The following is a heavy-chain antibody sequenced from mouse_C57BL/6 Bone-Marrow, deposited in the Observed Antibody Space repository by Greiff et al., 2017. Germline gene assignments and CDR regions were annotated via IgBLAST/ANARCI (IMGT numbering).Heavy chain of an antibody. CDR3: ANMVTTGLFDY. CDR1: GYSITSGYY. Sequence: DVKLVESGPGLVKPSQSLSLTCSVTGYSITSGYYWNWIRQFPGNKLEWMGYISYGGSNNYNPSLKNPISITPNTSKNQFFLKLNSVTTEGTATYDCANMVTTGLFDYWGQDTTLTVSS. CDR2: ISYGGSN. D-gene: IGHD2-2*01. J-gene: IGHJ2*01. V-gene: IGHV3-6*01.